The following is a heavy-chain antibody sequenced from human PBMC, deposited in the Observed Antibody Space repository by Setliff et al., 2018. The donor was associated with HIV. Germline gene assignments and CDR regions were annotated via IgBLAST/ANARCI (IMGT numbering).Heavy chain of an antibody. J-gene: IGHJ4*02. D-gene: IGHD3-22*01. CDR3: ARTQQTYYYDSSGYYFDY. CDR1: GYTFTSYY. Sequence: GASVKVSCKASGYTFTSYYMHWVRQAPGQGLEWMGIINPSGGSTSYAQKFQGRVTMTRDTSTSTVYMELSSLTSEDTAVYYCARTQQTYYYDSSGYYFDYWGQGTLVTVSS. CDR2: INPSGGST. V-gene: IGHV1-46*01.